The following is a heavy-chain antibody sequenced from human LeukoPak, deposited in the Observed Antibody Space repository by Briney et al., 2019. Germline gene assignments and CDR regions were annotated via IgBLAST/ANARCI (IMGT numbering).Heavy chain of an antibody. J-gene: IGHJ4*02. CDR3: ARDMAVAETGSDY. Sequence: ASVKVSCKAPGGTFSSYAISWVRQAPGQGLEWMGRIIPIFGTANYAQKFQGRVTITTDESTSTAYMELSSLRSEDTAVYYCARDMAVAETGSDYWGQGTLVTVSS. V-gene: IGHV1-69*05. CDR1: GGTFSSYA. D-gene: IGHD6-19*01. CDR2: IIPIFGTA.